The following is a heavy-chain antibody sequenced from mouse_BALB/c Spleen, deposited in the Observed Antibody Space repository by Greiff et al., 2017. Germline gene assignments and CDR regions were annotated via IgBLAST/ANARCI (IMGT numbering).Heavy chain of an antibody. Sequence: QVQLKQSGAELMKPGASVKISCKATGYTFSSYWIEWVKQRPGHGLEWIGEILPGSGSTNYNEKFKGKATFTADTSSNTAYMQLSSLTSEDSAVYYCARAAEYYYGKGWFAYWGQGTLVTVSA. CDR1: GYTFSSYW. D-gene: IGHD1-1*01. J-gene: IGHJ3*01. CDR3: ARAAEYYYGKGWFAY. CDR2: ILPGSGST. V-gene: IGHV1-9*01.